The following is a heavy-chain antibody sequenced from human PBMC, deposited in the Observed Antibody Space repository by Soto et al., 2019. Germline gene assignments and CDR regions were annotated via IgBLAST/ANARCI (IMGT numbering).Heavy chain of an antibody. D-gene: IGHD5-12*01. CDR3: ARLTDIVATIDY. CDR1: GGSISSSSYY. J-gene: IGHJ4*02. CDR2: IYYSGST. Sequence: SETLSLTCTVSGGSISSSSYYWGWIRQPPGKGLEWIGSIYYSGSTYYHPSLKSRVTISVDTAKNQFSLKLSSVTAADTAVYYCARLTDIVATIDYWGQGTLVTVSS. V-gene: IGHV4-39*01.